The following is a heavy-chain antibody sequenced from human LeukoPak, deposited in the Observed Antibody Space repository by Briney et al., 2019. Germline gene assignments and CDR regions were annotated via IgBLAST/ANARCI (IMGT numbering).Heavy chain of an antibody. CDR1: GGTFRSYA. V-gene: IGHV1-46*01. CDR3: AREPTSGTYYFDY. D-gene: IGHD6-25*01. Sequence: ASVKVSCKASGGTFRSYAISWVRQAPGQGLEWMGMINPIDGNTNRPQKFRGRLTVTRDTSTSTVYMELNSLTSEDTAVYFCAREPTSGTYYFDYWGQGTLVTVSS. J-gene: IGHJ4*02. CDR2: INPIDGNT.